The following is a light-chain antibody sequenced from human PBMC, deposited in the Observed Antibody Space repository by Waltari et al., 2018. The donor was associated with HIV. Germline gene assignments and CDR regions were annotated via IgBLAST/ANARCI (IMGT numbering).Light chain of an antibody. CDR1: SCNIGSNY. V-gene: IGLV1-47*01. J-gene: IGLJ3*02. CDR3: ATWDDSLSGPV. CDR2: RSN. Sequence: QSVLTQPPSASGTPGQRVAISCSGSSCNIGSNYVYWYQQLPGTAPKVLIYRSNQRPSGVPDRFSGSKSGTSASLPISALRSEDEADYYCATWDDSLSGPVFGGGTKLTVL.